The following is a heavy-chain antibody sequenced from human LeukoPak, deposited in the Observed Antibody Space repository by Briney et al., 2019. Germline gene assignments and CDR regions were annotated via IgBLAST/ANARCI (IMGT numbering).Heavy chain of an antibody. D-gene: IGHD3-10*01. CDR2: IYANGNT. Sequence: PSETLSLTCTVSSASISAAGSYWTWIRQPPAKGLEWIGYIYANGNTYYNPSLESRVTISLERSKNQFSLELTSVIAADTAMYYCARHGGFYFDYWGQGSLVTVSS. V-gene: IGHV4-30-2*01. J-gene: IGHJ4*02. CDR1: SASISAAGSY. CDR3: ARHGGFYFDY.